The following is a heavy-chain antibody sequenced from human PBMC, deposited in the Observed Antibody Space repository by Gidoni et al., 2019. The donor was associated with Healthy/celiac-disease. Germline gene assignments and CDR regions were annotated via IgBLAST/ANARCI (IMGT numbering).Heavy chain of an antibody. CDR1: GFTSRSYG. CDR3: AKDDGLTPKSYYFDY. V-gene: IGHV3-30*18. Sequence: QVQLVASGGAVVQPGRSVRLSCAASGFTSRSYGIHGVRQAPGKGLEWVAVISYDGSNKYYADSVKGRFTISRDNSKNTLYLQMNSLRAEDTAVYYCAKDDGLTPKSYYFDYWGQGTLVTVSS. D-gene: IGHD3-16*01. CDR2: ISYDGSNK. J-gene: IGHJ4*02.